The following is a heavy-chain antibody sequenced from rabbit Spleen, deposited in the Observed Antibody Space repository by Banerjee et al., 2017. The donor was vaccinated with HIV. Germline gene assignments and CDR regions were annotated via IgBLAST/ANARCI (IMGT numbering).Heavy chain of an antibody. V-gene: IGHV1S45*01. CDR1: GFTLSSYYM. Sequence: QEQLVESGGGLVKPEGSLTLTCKASGFTLSSYYMNWVRQAPGKGLEWIGYIDPVFGITYYASWAKGRFTISKTSSTTVTLQMTSLTAADTATYFCARDTGSSFSSYGMDLWGPGTLVTVS. CDR2: IDPVFGIT. CDR3: ARDTGSSFSSYGMDL. D-gene: IGHD8-1*01. J-gene: IGHJ6*01.